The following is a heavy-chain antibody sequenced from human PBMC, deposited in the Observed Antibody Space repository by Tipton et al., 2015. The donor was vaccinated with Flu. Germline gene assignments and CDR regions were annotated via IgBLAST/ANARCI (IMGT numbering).Heavy chain of an antibody. V-gene: IGHV4-34*01. CDR1: GGSFSGYF. Sequence: TLSLTCAVSGGSFSGYFWSWIRQSPGKGLEWIGEINQSGRPNYNPSLKSRVTISVDTSKNQFSLKLSSVTAADTAVYYCARGPEQWLVNPHYFDYWGQGTLVTVSS. CDR2: INQSGRP. J-gene: IGHJ4*02. D-gene: IGHD6-19*01. CDR3: ARGPEQWLVNPHYFDY.